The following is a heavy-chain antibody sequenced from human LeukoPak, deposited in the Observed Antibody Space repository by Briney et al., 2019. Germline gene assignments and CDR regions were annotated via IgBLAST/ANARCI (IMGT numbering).Heavy chain of an antibody. CDR1: GGSISTYY. D-gene: IGHD2-15*01. J-gene: IGHJ3*02. Sequence: PSETLSLTCTVSGGSISTYYWSWIRQPPGKGLEWIGYIYYSGITSYNPSLKSRVIISVDTSKNQFSLKLHSVTAADTAVYYCAKRESRDCSGGTCLPAFDIWGQGTMVTVSS. V-gene: IGHV4-59*12. CDR2: IYYSGIT. CDR3: AKRESRDCSGGTCLPAFDI.